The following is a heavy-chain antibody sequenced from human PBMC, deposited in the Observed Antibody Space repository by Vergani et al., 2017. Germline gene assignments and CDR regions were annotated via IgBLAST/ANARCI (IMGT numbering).Heavy chain of an antibody. D-gene: IGHD3-10*01. CDR2: IYWNDDK. J-gene: IGHJ5*02. Sequence: QITLKESGPTLVKPTQTLTLTCTFSGFSLSTSGVGVGWIRQPPGKALEWLALIYWNDDKRYSPSLKSRLSITKDTSNNQVVLTMTNMEPVDTATSYCAHSVMVRGVTPRRGENWFDPWGQGTLVTVSS. V-gene: IGHV2-5*01. CDR3: AHSVMVRGVTPRRGENWFDP. CDR1: GFSLSTSGVG.